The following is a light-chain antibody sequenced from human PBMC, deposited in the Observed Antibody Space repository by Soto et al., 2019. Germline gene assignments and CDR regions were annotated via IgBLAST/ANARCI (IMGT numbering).Light chain of an antibody. J-gene: IGLJ2*01. V-gene: IGLV2-14*01. CDR2: DVI. CDR3: SSYTNSSTVV. Sequence: QSALTQPASVSGSPGQSITISCTGTSSDIGAYNHVSWYQHHPGTAPKLLIYDVIDRPSGVSNRFSGSKSGSTASLTISGLQAEDEADYYCSSYTNSSTVVFGGRTKLTVL. CDR1: SSDIGAYNH.